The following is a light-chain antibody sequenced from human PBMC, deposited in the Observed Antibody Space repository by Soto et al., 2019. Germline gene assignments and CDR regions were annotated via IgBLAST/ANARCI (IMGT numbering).Light chain of an antibody. Sequence: QSALTQPASVSGSPGQSITIPCTGTNSDVGAYNYVSWYQHHPGKAPKLMIYEVFTRSSGVSSRFSGSKSGSTASLTISGLQAEDEADYSCTSYTTTNTLYVFGTGTKLTVL. CDR2: EVF. V-gene: IGLV2-14*01. J-gene: IGLJ1*01. CDR3: TSYTTTNTLYV. CDR1: NSDVGAYNY.